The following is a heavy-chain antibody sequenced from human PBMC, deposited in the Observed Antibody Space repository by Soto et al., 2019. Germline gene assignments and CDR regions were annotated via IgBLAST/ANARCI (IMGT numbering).Heavy chain of an antibody. V-gene: IGHV3-43*01. Sequence: GGSLRLSCAASGFTFDDFTMHWVRQAPGKGLEWVSLISWDGGSTYYADSVKGRFTISRDNSKNSLYLQMNSLRTEDTALYYCAKDSGSGYENYNYYYGMDVWGQGTTVTVSS. CDR1: GFTFDDFT. CDR2: ISWDGGST. CDR3: AKDSGSGYENYNYYYGMDV. D-gene: IGHD5-12*01. J-gene: IGHJ6*02.